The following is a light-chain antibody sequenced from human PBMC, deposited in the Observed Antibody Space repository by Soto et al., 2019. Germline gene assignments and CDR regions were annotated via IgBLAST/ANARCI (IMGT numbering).Light chain of an antibody. Sequence: DIQITQSPSTLSSSVLYRFTITCRASQSISSWLAWYQQKPGKAPKLLIYKASSLESGVPSRFSGSGSGTEFTLTISSLQPDDFATYYCQQYNSYWTFGQGTKVDIK. CDR1: QSISSW. CDR3: QQYNSYWT. J-gene: IGKJ1*01. CDR2: KAS. V-gene: IGKV1-5*03.